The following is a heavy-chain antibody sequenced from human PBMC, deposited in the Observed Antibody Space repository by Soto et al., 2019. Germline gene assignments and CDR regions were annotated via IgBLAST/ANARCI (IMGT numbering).Heavy chain of an antibody. CDR3: ARDREMATNYYYYYGMDV. CDR2: ISSSSNYI. V-gene: IGHV3-21*01. D-gene: IGHD5-12*01. Sequence: GGSLRLSCAASGFTFSSYSMNWVRQAPGKGLEWVSSISSSSNYIYYADSVKGRFTISRDNAKNSLYLQMNSLRAEDTAVYYCARDREMATNYYYYYGMDVWGQGTTVTVSS. J-gene: IGHJ6*02. CDR1: GFTFSSYS.